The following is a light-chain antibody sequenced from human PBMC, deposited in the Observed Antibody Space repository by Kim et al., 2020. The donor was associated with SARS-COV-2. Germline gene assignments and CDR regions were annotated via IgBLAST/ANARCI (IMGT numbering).Light chain of an antibody. CDR1: NLGDRY. J-gene: IGLJ2*01. Sequence: VSPGKTASITCSGDNLGDRYANCYRQKPGQSPVVVIYQDGHRPSGIPERFSGSSSGNTATLTISGTQAMDEADYYCQAWDSSVVVFGGGTQLTVL. CDR3: QAWDSSVVV. V-gene: IGLV3-1*01. CDR2: QDG.